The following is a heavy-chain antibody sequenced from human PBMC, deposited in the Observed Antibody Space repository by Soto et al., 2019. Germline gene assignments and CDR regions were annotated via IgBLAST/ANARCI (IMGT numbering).Heavy chain of an antibody. CDR3: ASGMLLNYYYGMDV. CDR2: IYHSGST. CDR1: GGSISSSNW. V-gene: IGHV4-4*02. J-gene: IGHJ6*02. Sequence: PSETLSLTCAAAGGSISSSNWWSWVRQPPGKGLEWIGEIYHSGSTNYNPSLKSRVTISVDKSKNQFSLKLSSVTAADTAVYYCASGMLLNYYYGMDVWGQGTTVTVSS. D-gene: IGHD2-8*01.